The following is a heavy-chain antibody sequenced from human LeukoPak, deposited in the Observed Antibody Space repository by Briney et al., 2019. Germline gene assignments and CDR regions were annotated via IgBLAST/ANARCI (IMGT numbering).Heavy chain of an antibody. V-gene: IGHV4-30-4*01. Sequence: SQTLSLTCTVSGGSISSGDYYWSWVRQPPGKGLEWIGYIYYSGSTYYNPSLKSRVTISVDTSKNQFSLKLSSVTAADTAVYYCARVPPGNDAFDIWGQGTMVTVSS. CDR2: IYYSGST. D-gene: IGHD1-14*01. CDR3: ARVPPGNDAFDI. J-gene: IGHJ3*02. CDR1: GGSISSGDYY.